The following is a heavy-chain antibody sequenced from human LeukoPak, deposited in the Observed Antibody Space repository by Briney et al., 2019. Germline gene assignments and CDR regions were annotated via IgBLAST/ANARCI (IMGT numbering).Heavy chain of an antibody. CDR1: GGTFSNYA. J-gene: IGHJ4*02. Sequence: SVKVSCKASGGTFSNYAISWVRQAPGQGLEWMGRIIPILGIANYAQKFQGRVTITADKSTSTAYMELSSLRSEDTAVYYCARGQGDSSSWYTLYYFDYWGQGTLVTVSS. CDR2: IIPILGIA. V-gene: IGHV1-69*04. D-gene: IGHD6-13*01. CDR3: ARGQGDSSSWYTLYYFDY.